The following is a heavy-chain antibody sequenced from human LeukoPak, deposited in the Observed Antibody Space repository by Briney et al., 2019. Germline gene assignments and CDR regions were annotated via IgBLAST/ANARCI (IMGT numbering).Heavy chain of an antibody. J-gene: IGHJ4*02. Sequence: ASVKVSCKASGYTFTGYYMHWVRQAPGQGLEWMGWINPNSGGTNYAQKFQGRVTMTRDTSISTAYVELSRLRSDDTAVYYCARVSGDLHSSGWYWTLDYFDYWGQGTLVTVSS. CDR3: ARVSGDLHSSGWYWTLDYFDY. CDR1: GYTFTGYY. V-gene: IGHV1-2*02. CDR2: INPNSGGT. D-gene: IGHD6-19*01.